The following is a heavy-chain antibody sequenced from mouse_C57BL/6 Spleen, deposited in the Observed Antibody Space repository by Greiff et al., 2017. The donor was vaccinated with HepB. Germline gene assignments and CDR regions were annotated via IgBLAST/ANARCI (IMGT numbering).Heavy chain of an antibody. Sequence: VQLQQSGPGLVQPSQSLSITCTASGFSLTSYGVHWVRQSPGKGLEWLGVIRSGGSTDYNAAFISRLSITKDNSKSQVFCKMNSLQADDTAIYYCATHDWDEYIDVWGPGTTVTVSS. CDR2: IRSGGST. J-gene: IGHJ1*01. CDR1: GFSLTSYG. V-gene: IGHV2-2*01. CDR3: ATHDWDEYIDV. D-gene: IGHD4-1*01.